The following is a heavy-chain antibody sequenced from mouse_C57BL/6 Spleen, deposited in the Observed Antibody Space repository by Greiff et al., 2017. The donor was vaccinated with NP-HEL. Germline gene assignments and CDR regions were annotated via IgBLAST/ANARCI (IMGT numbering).Heavy chain of an antibody. V-gene: IGHV5-17*01. CDR2: ISSGSSTI. CDR1: GFTFSDYG. D-gene: IGHD2-3*01. J-gene: IGHJ3*01. Sequence: VQLQESGGGLVKPGGSLKLSCAASGFTFSDYGMHWVRQAPEKGLEWVAYISSGSSTIYYADTVKGRFTISRDNAKNTLFLQMTSLRSEDTAMYYCAKGDGYYDRFAYWGQGTLVTVSA. CDR3: AKGDGYYDRFAY.